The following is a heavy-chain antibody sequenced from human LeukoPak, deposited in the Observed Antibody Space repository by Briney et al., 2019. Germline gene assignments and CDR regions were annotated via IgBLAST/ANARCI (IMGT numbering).Heavy chain of an antibody. J-gene: IGHJ4*02. V-gene: IGHV5-51*01. CDR2: IYPRDSRT. Sequence: HGDSLKISCKGSGYSFSSYWIAWVRQMPGKGLEWMGVIYPRDSRTTYNPSFQDQVTISADKSISTAYLQWTSLKASDTAMYYCARHLSDITSSPNYWGPGTLVTVSS. CDR3: ARHLSDITSSPNY. D-gene: IGHD2-2*01. CDR1: GYSFSSYW.